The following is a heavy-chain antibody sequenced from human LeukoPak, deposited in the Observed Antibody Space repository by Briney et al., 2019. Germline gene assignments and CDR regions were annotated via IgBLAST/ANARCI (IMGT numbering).Heavy chain of an antibody. CDR3: ARHAYYYDRSGSYEAFDI. D-gene: IGHD3-22*01. J-gene: IGHJ3*02. CDR1: GGSISSYY. Sequence: PSETLSLTCTVSGGSISSYYWSWIRQPPGKGLEWIGSMYYSGSTNYKPSLKSRVTISVDTSKNQFSLKLSSVTAADTAVYYCARHAYYYDRSGSYEAFDIWGQGTMVTVSS. V-gene: IGHV4-59*08. CDR2: MYYSGST.